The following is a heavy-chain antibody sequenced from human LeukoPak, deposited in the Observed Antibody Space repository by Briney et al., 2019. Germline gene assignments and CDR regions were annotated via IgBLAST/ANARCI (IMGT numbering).Heavy chain of an antibody. CDR1: GFTFSSYE. CDR3: AKDGGSGTANIDY. CDR2: ISSSGRTI. D-gene: IGHD5-18*01. J-gene: IGHJ4*02. Sequence: PGGSLRLSCAASGFTFSSYEMNWVRQAPGKGLEWVSYISSSGRTIYYADSVKGRFTISRDNSKNTLYLQMNSLRAEDTAVYYCAKDGGSGTANIDYWGQGTLVTVSS. V-gene: IGHV3-48*03.